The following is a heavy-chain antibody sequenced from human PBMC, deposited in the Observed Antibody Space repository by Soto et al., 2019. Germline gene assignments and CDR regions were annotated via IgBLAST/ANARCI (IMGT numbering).Heavy chain of an antibody. V-gene: IGHV3-21*01. Sequence: GGSLRLSCAASGFTFSSYSMNWVRQAPGKGLEWVSSISSSSSYIYYADSVKGRLTISRDNAKNSLYLQMNSLRAEDTAVYYCARELQLAALDYWGQGTLVTVSS. CDR1: GFTFSSYS. J-gene: IGHJ4*02. D-gene: IGHD6-6*01. CDR3: ARELQLAALDY. CDR2: ISSSSSYI.